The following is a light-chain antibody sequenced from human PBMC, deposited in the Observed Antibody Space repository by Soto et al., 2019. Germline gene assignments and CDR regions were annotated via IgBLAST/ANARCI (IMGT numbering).Light chain of an antibody. J-gene: IGKJ5*01. CDR1: QTISSW. CDR3: QQYNSYPLT. Sequence: IWMTQSPSSLSASTGERVTITCRASQTISSWLAWYQQKPGKAPKLLIYKASTLKSGVPSRFSGSGSGTEFTLTISSLQPDDFASYYCQQYNSYPLTFGQGTRLEIK. CDR2: KAS. V-gene: IGKV1-5*03.